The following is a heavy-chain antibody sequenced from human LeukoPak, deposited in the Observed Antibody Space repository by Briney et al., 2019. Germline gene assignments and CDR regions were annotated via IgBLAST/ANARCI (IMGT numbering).Heavy chain of an antibody. CDR2: MNPKSGGT. J-gene: IGHJ5*02. CDR1: GYTFTNSY. V-gene: IGHV1-2*02. Sequence: ASVKVSCKASGYTFTNSYIHWVRQAPGQGLEWMGSMNPKSGGTKYAQKFQGRVSMTRDTSISTAYTELASLTSDDTAVYYCARAGGRSWFDPWGQGTLVTVSS. CDR3: ARAGGRSWFDP. D-gene: IGHD1-26*01.